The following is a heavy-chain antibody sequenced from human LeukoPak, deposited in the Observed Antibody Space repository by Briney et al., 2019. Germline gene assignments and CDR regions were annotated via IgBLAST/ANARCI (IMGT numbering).Heavy chain of an antibody. CDR2: IYYTGST. D-gene: IGHD3-10*01. J-gene: IGHJ4*02. CDR1: GGSISGSSYY. CDR3: ARDGSGSYVPTYLDY. V-gene: IGHV4-39*06. Sequence: PPETLSLTCKVSGGSISGSSYYWGWIRQSPAEGLEWIGGIYYTGSTSYNPSLRRRVTISVDTSKNQFTLKMSSVTAADTAVYYCARDGSGSYVPTYLDYWGQGTLVTVSS.